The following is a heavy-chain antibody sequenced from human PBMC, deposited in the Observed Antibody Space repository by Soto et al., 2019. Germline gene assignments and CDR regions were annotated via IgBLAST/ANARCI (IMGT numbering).Heavy chain of an antibody. D-gene: IGHD2-15*01. CDR2: LIPSFGTA. J-gene: IGHJ4*02. Sequence: QVQLVQSGAEVKKPGSSVKVSCKASGGGFNSYAFSWVRQAPGQGLEWMGALIPSFGTANYAQKFQGRVTLSAVESKTTVYVDLSSLTPDDTAMYFCARAGDCSGGSCYSFILDYWGQGTQVTVSS. V-gene: IGHV1-69*01. CDR1: GGGFNSYA. CDR3: ARAGDCSGGSCYSFILDY.